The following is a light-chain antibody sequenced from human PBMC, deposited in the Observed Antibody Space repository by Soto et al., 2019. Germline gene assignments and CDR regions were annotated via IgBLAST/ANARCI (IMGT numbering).Light chain of an antibody. CDR3: QQFSSYPLT. J-gene: IGKJ4*01. V-gene: IGKV3-20*01. Sequence: EIVLTQSPGTLSLSPGERATLSCRASQTVSSDLAWYQQKPGQAPRLLIYGASTRATGIPGRFSGSGSGTEFTLTISRLEPEDFAVYYCQQFSSYPLTFGGGTKVDIK. CDR1: QTVSSD. CDR2: GAS.